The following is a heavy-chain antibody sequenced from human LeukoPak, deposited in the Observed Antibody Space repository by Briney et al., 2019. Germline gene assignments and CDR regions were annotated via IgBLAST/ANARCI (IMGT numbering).Heavy chain of an antibody. V-gene: IGHV3-7*01. CDR3: ARDQGGRRFYYYYMDV. CDR1: GFTFSSYW. J-gene: IGHJ6*03. Sequence: GGSLRLSCAASGFTFSSYWMSWVRQAPGKGLEWVANIKQDGSEKYYVDSVKGRFTISRDNAKNSLYLQMNSLRAEDTAVYYCARDQGGRRFYYYYMDVWGKGTTVTVSS. D-gene: IGHD3-16*01. CDR2: IKQDGSEK.